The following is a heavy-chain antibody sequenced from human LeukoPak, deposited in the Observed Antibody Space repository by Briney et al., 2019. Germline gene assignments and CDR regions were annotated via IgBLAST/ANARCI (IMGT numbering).Heavy chain of an antibody. J-gene: IGHJ4*02. CDR2: INHSGRV. CDR1: GDSFSYNY. CDR3: ARKGPVTIADY. D-gene: IGHD4-11*01. Sequence: SDTLSLTCAVSGDSFSYNYWTWVRQPPGQGLEWIGDINHSGRVNYSPSLKSRIAISMDQSKNQFSLNVTSVTAADTAMYYCARKGPVTIADYWGRGILVTVSS. V-gene: IGHV4-34*10.